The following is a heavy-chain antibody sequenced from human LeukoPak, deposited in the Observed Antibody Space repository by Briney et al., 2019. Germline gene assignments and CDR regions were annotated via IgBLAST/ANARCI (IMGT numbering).Heavy chain of an antibody. CDR3: ARDQSGYGSFDY. D-gene: IGHD5-12*01. CDR1: GYTFTSYG. J-gene: IGHJ4*02. V-gene: IGHV1-18*01. Sequence: ASVTVSCKASGYTFTSYGFSWVRQAPGQGLEWMGWVSAYNGNTNYAQKLQGRVTMTTDTSTSTAYMELRSLRSDDTAVYYCARDQSGYGSFDYWGQGTLVTVSS. CDR2: VSAYNGNT.